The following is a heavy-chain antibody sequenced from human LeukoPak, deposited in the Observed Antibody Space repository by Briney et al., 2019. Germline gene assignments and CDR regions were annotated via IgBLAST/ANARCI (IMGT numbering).Heavy chain of an antibody. J-gene: IGHJ4*02. V-gene: IGHV1-3*01. CDR1: GYTFTSYA. Sequence: ASVKVSCKASGYTFTSYAMHWVRQAPGQRLEWMGWINAGNGNTKYPQKFQGRVTITRDTSASTAYMELSSLRSEDTAVYYCASSSTMVRGVIGYWGQGTLVTVSS. CDR3: ASSSTMVRGVIGY. CDR2: INAGNGNT. D-gene: IGHD3-10*01.